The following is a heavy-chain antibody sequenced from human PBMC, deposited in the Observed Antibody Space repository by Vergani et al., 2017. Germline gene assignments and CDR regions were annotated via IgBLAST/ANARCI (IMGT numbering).Heavy chain of an antibody. D-gene: IGHD4-17*01. J-gene: IGHJ6*03. Sequence: EVQLLESGGGLVQPWGSLRLSCAASGFTFSSYAMSWVRQAPGKGLEWVSAISGSGGSTYYADSVKGRFTISRDNSKNTLYLQMNSLRAEDTAVYYCAKDSSPYGDYLRRVYYMDVWGKGTTVTVSS. CDR1: GFTFSSYA. CDR3: AKDSSPYGDYLRRVYYMDV. V-gene: IGHV3-23*01. CDR2: ISGSGGST.